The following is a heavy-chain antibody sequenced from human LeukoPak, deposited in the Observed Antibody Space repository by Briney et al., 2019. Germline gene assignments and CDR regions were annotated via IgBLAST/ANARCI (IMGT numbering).Heavy chain of an antibody. D-gene: IGHD3-22*01. CDR1: GYRFTSYW. CDR2: INPGDSDT. J-gene: IGHJ4*02. Sequence: GESLKISCKGSGYRFTSYWIGWVRQMPGKGLEWMGIINPGDSDTRYSPSFQGQVTISADKSISTAYLQWSSLKASDTAMYYCARPGYYDSSGYYYFDYWGQGTLVTVSS. CDR3: ARPGYYDSSGYYYFDY. V-gene: IGHV5-51*01.